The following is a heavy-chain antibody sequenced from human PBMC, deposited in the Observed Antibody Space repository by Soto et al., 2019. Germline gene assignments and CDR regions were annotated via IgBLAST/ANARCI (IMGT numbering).Heavy chain of an antibody. CDR3: ARSIAARRFDY. Sequence: SETLSLTCTVSGGSISSYYWSWIRQPPGKGLEWIGYIYYSGSTNYNPSLKSRVTISVDTSKNQFSLKLSSVTAADTAVYYCARSIAARRFDYWGQGTLVTVSS. V-gene: IGHV4-59*01. J-gene: IGHJ4*02. CDR1: GGSISSYY. D-gene: IGHD6-6*01. CDR2: IYYSGST.